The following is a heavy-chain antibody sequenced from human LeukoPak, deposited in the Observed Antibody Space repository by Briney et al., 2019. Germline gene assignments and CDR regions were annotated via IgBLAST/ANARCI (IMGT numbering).Heavy chain of an antibody. CDR2: IYYSGST. J-gene: IGHJ3*02. V-gene: IGHV4-34*01. Sequence: PSETLSLTCAVYGGSFSGYYWTWIRQSPGKGLEWIGSIYYSGSTYYNPSLKSRVTISVDTSKNQFSLKLSSVTAADTAVYYCARLRRSSGWYAFDIWGQGTMVTVSS. D-gene: IGHD6-19*01. CDR3: ARLRRSSGWYAFDI. CDR1: GGSFSGYY.